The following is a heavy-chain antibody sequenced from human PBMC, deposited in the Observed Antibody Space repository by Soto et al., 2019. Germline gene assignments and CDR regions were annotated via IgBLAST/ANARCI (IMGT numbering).Heavy chain of an antibody. D-gene: IGHD3-16*02. CDR3: ARTGGEYYDYVWGSYRPQYYFDY. CDR2: IYYSGST. Sequence: SETLSLTCTVSGGSISSYYWSWIRQPPGKGLEWIGYIYYSGSTNYNPSLKSRVTISVDTSKNQFSLKLSSVTAADTAVYYCARTGGEYYDYVWGSYRPQYYFDYWGQGTLVTVSS. J-gene: IGHJ4*02. V-gene: IGHV4-59*01. CDR1: GGSISSYY.